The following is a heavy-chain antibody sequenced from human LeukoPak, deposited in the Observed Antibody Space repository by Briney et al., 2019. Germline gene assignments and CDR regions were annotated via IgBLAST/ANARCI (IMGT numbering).Heavy chain of an antibody. CDR2: IWYDGSNK. J-gene: IGHJ4*02. CDR1: GFTFSSYG. Sequence: GGSLRLSCAASGFTFSSYGMHWVRQAPGKGLEWVAVIWYDGSNKYYADSVKGRFTISRDNSKNTLYLQMNSLRAEDTAVYYCARGHYYDSSGYSGYWGQGTLVTVSS. CDR3: ARGHYYDSSGYSGY. D-gene: IGHD3-22*01. V-gene: IGHV3-33*01.